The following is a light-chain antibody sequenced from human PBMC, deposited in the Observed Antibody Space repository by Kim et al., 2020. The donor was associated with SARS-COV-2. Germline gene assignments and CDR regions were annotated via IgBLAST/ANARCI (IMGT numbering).Light chain of an antibody. CDR1: QSVSSS. CDR2: GAS. V-gene: IGKV3-20*01. CDR3: QQYADSSLS. J-gene: IGKJ4*01. Sequence: PRERATLSCRASQSVSSSLAWYQQRPGQTPRLLIYGASTRATGIPDRFSGSGSGTDFILTISRLEPEDFVIYYCQQYADSSLSFGGGTKVDIK.